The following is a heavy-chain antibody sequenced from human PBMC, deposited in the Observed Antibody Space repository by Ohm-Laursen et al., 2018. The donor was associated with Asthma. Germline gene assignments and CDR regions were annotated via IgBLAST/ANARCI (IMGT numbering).Heavy chain of an antibody. CDR2: IYSGGTT. D-gene: IGHD4-11*01. J-gene: IGHJ3*02. V-gene: IGHV3-NL1*01. CDR3: AKLETTVDAFDI. Sequence: SLRLSCTAAGFIFKNYGMHWVRQAPGKGLEWVSAIYSGGTTYYADSVRGRFTISRDNSKNTLYLQMNSLRAEDTAVYYCAKLETTVDAFDIWGQGTMVTVSS. CDR1: GFIFKNYG.